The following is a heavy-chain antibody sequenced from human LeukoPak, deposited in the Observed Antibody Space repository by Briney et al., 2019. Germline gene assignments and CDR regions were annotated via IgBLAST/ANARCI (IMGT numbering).Heavy chain of an antibody. J-gene: IGHJ4*02. CDR3: ARPASPYYDFWSGYPFDY. CDR2: IIPIFGTA. V-gene: IGHV1-69*13. D-gene: IGHD3-3*01. Sequence: ASVKVSCKASGGTFSSYAISWVRQAPGQGLEWMGGIIPIFGTANYAQKFQGRVTITADESTSTAYMELSSLRSEDTAVYYRARPASPYYDFWSGYPFDYWGQGTLVTVSS. CDR1: GGTFSSYA.